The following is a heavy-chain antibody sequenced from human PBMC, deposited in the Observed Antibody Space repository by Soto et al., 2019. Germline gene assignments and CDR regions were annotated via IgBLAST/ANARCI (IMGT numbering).Heavy chain of an antibody. V-gene: IGHV4-31*02. J-gene: IGHJ4*02. D-gene: IGHD6-13*01. CDR2: IYYSGST. CDR1: EGSMRRGGDC. Sequence: TRSHAGTGSEGSMRRGGDCGSGIGQHPGKGLEWIGYIYYSGSTYYNPSLKSRVTISVDTSKNQFSLKLSSVTAADTAVYYCARGKTVAAAGPFDYCGQGTLVTVS. CDR3: ARGKTVAAAGPFDY.